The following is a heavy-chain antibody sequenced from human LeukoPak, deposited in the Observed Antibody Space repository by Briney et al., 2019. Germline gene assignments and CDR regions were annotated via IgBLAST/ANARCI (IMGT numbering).Heavy chain of an antibody. CDR1: GLTFSSYA. D-gene: IGHD3-22*01. CDR3: ARAPNYYDTSGPQDY. V-gene: IGHV3-23*01. Sequence: GGSLRLSCAASGLTFSSYAMSWVRQAPGKGLEWVSAISGSGGSTYYADSVKGRFTVSRDNSKNTVDLQMNSLTPEDTALYHCARAPNYYDTSGPQDYWGQGTLVTVSS. CDR2: ISGSGGST. J-gene: IGHJ4*02.